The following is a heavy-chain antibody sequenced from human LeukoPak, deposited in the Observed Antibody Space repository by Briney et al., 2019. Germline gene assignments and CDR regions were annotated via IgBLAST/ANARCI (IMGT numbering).Heavy chain of an antibody. CDR3: AKEEGGGSCHDY. CDR1: GFTFTNYW. CDR2: IKQDGNEK. V-gene: IGHV3-7*01. Sequence: GGSLRLSCAASGFTFTNYWMTWIRQAPGKGLEWVAKIKQDGNEKYYVDSVKGRFTISRDNAKNSLYLHMSSLRVDDTAVYFCAKEEGGGSCHDYWGQGTLVTVSS. D-gene: IGHD2-15*01. J-gene: IGHJ4*02.